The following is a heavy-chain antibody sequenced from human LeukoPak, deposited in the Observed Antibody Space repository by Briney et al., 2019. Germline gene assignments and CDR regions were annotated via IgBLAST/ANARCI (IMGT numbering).Heavy chain of an antibody. J-gene: IGHJ4*02. CDR2: ISGIGGST. Sequence: GGSLRLSCAASGFTFGTYAMSWVRQAPGKGLEWVSAISGIGGSTYYADSVKGRFTISRDDSKNTLYLQMNSLRAEDTAVYYCATSLGPLTEYWGQGTLVTVSS. CDR1: GFTFGTYA. V-gene: IGHV3-23*01. D-gene: IGHD7-27*01. CDR3: ATSLGPLTEY.